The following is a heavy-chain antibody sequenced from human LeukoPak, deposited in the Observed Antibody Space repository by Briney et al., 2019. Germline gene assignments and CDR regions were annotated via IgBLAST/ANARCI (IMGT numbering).Heavy chain of an antibody. D-gene: IGHD3-22*01. J-gene: IGHJ6*02. V-gene: IGHV1-18*01. CDR3: ARMAYYDSSGYNHPYYYGMDV. CDR2: ISAYNGNT. Sequence: ASVKVSCKASGYTFTSYGISWVRQAPGQGLEWMGWISAYNGNTNYAQKLQGRVTMTTDTSTSTAYMELRSLRSDDTAVYYCARMAYYDSSGYNHPYYYGMDVWGQGTTVTVSS. CDR1: GYTFTSYG.